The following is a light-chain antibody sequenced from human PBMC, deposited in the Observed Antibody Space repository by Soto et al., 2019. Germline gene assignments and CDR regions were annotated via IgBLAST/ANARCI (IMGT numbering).Light chain of an antibody. CDR3: QQHNTVPLT. V-gene: IGKV1-33*01. CDR1: QDISNY. J-gene: IGKJ4*01. Sequence: DLEMTQSPSSLSASVGDRVIITCQASQDISNYLNWYQEKPGRVPKLLIYDTSNLQTGVPSRFSGSGSGTDFTFTITNLQPEDIATYYCQQHNTVPLTFGGGTKVEIK. CDR2: DTS.